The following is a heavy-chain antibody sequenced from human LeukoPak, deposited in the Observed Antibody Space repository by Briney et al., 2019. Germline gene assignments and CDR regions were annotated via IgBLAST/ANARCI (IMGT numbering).Heavy chain of an antibody. Sequence: SETLSLTCAVYGGSFSVYYWSWIRQPPGKGLEWIGEINHSGSTNYNPSLKSRVTISVDTSKNQFSLKLSSVTAADTAVYYCARVTGDLSDFDYWGQGTLVTVSS. CDR3: ARVTGDLSDFDY. V-gene: IGHV4-34*01. CDR2: INHSGST. D-gene: IGHD7-27*01. J-gene: IGHJ4*02. CDR1: GGSFSVYY.